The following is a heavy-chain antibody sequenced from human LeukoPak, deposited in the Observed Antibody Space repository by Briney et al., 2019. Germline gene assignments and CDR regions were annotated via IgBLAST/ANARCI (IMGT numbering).Heavy chain of an antibody. CDR3: YTSITDY. D-gene: IGHD2-21*01. CDR1: GFNVNNAW. J-gene: IGHJ4*02. V-gene: IGHV3-15*07. Sequence: GGSLRLSCAASGFNVNNAWMSWVRQAPGKGLEWVGRIRSKIDGGATDYAAPVKGRFTISRDDSKNTLYLQINSLKIEDTAMYNCYTSITDYWGQGTLVTVSS. CDR2: IRSKIDGGAT.